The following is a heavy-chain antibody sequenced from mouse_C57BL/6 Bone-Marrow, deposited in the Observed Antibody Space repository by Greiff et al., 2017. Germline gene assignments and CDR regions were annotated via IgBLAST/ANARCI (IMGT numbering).Heavy chain of an antibody. CDR3: TRDHYGSCY. V-gene: IGHV1-15*01. J-gene: IGHJ2*01. D-gene: IGHD1-1*01. CDR2: IDPETGGT. Sequence: QVQLQQSGAELVRPGASVTLSCKASGYTFTDYEMHWVKQTPVHGLEWIGAIDPETGGTAYNQKFKGKAILTADKSSSTAYMELRSLTSEDSAVYYCTRDHYGSCYWGQGTTLTVSS. CDR1: GYTFTDYE.